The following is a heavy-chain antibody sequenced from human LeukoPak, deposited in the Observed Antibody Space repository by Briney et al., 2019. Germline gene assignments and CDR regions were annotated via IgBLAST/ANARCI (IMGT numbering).Heavy chain of an antibody. Sequence: GGSLRLSCAASGFSFRTYSKNWVRQAPGKGLEWVSYISGSSSTIYYADSVKGGFTISRDNAKNSLYLQMNSLRDEDTAVYYCARAVLLDDYSGQGTPFTVSS. CDR3: ARAVLLDDY. D-gene: IGHD3-10*01. CDR1: GFSFRTYS. V-gene: IGHV3-48*02. J-gene: IGHJ4*02. CDR2: ISGSSSTI.